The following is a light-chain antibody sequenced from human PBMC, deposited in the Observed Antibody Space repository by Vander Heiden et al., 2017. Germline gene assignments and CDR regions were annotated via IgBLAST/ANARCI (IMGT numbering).Light chain of an antibody. CDR3: QQYYSTPLT. CDR1: QSVLYSSNNKNY. CDR2: WAS. Sequence: DIVMTQSPDSLAVSLGERATINCKSSQSVLYSSNNKNYLAWYQQKPGQPPKLLIYWASTRESGVPDRFSGSGSGTDFTLTISSLQAEDVAVYYCQQYYSTPLTFGQGTRLENK. V-gene: IGKV4-1*01. J-gene: IGKJ5*01.